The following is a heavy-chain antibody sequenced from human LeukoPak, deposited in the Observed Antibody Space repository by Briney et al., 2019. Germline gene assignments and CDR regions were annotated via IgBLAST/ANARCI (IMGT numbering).Heavy chain of an antibody. CDR3: AKPYSSGAYHFDY. V-gene: IGHV3-30*04. CDR1: GFTFSSYT. Sequence: PWGSLRLSCAASGFTFSSYTMHWVRQAPGKGLEWVAAISYDGRNKYYADSVKGRFTISRDNSKNTLYLQMNSLRAEDAAVYYCAKPYSSGAYHFDYWGQGTLVTVSS. CDR2: ISYDGRNK. J-gene: IGHJ4*02. D-gene: IGHD6-19*01.